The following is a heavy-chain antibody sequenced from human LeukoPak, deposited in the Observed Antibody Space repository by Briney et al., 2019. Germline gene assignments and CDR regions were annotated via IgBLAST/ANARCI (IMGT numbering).Heavy chain of an antibody. CDR1: GFTFSSYW. CDR2: IKQDGSEK. J-gene: IGHJ4*02. Sequence: GGSLRLSCAAPGFTFSSYWMSWVRQAPGKGLEWVANIKQDGSEKYYVDSVKGRFTISRDNAKNSLYLQMNSLRAEDTAVYYCAREFVYYYDSSGYNDYWGQGTLVTVSS. CDR3: AREFVYYYDSSGYNDY. D-gene: IGHD3-22*01. V-gene: IGHV3-7*01.